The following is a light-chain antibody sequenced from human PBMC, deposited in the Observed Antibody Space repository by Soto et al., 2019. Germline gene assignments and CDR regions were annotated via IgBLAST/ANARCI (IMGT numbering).Light chain of an antibody. CDR3: QQLNSYPLT. CDR1: QSISSW. V-gene: IGKV1-5*01. J-gene: IGKJ4*01. Sequence: DIQMRKSPSGPSASLGDRVPIPCRASQSISSWLAWYQQKPGKAPKLLIYAASTLQSGVPSRFSGSGSGTDFTLTISSLQPEDFATYYCQQLNSYPLTFGGGTKVDI. CDR2: AAS.